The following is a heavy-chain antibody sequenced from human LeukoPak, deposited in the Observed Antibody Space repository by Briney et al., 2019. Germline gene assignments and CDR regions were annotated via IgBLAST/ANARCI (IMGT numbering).Heavy chain of an antibody. CDR2: INHSGST. CDR1: GGSFSGYY. D-gene: IGHD6-19*01. J-gene: IGHJ4*02. V-gene: IGHV4-34*01. Sequence: SETLSLTCAVYGGSFSGYYWSWIRQPPGKGLEWIGEINHSGSTNYNPSLKSRVTISVDTSKNQSSLKLSSVTAADTAVYYCARAGRMYNSGWYDYWGQGTLVTVSS. CDR3: ARAGRMYNSGWYDY.